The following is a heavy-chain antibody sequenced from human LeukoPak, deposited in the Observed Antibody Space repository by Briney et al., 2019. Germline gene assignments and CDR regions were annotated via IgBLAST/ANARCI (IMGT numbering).Heavy chain of an antibody. V-gene: IGHV4-38-2*02. CDR1: GYSISSDYY. J-gene: IGHJ4*02. D-gene: IGHD2-21*01. CDR2: IYHSGST. Sequence: SETLSLTCTVSGYSISSDYYWGWIRQPPGKGLEWIGSIYHSGSTYYNPSLKSRVTISVDTSKNQFSLKLSSVTAADTAVYYCARRVGVALDYWGQGTLVTVSS. CDR3: ARRVGVALDY.